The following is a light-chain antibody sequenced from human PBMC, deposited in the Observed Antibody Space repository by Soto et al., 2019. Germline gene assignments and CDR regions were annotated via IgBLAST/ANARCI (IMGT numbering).Light chain of an antibody. CDR2: GAS. V-gene: IGKV3-20*01. J-gene: IGKJ1*01. CDR3: QQYGSSPPWT. CDR1: QSVSSSY. Sequence: EIVLTQSPGTLSLSPGERATLSCRASQSVSSSYLAWYQQKPGQAPRLLIYGASSRATGIPDRFSGSGSGTDFTLTISRLEPEDFAVNYCQQYGSSPPWTFGQGTKVDSK.